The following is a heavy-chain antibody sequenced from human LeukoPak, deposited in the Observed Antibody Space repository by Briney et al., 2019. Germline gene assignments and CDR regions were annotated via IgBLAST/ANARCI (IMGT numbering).Heavy chain of an antibody. CDR3: ARGGAAAGTSNWFDP. V-gene: IGHV1-18*01. CDR1: GYTFINYG. Sequence: GASVKVSCKASGYTFINYGISWVRQAPGQGLEWVGRFNTYNHNTNYAQKLQGRVTMTTDTSATTAYMELRSLRSDDTAVYFCARGGAAAGTSNWFDPWGQGTLVIVSS. CDR2: FNTYNHNT. D-gene: IGHD6-13*01. J-gene: IGHJ5*02.